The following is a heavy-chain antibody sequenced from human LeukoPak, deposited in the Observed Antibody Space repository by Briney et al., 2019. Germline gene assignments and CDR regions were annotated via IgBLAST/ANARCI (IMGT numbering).Heavy chain of an antibody. CDR1: GSTFSSYG. Sequence: PGGSLRLSCAASGSTFSSYGMHWVRQAPGKGLEWVAIIWYDGGNIDYTDSVKGRFTISRDNSKNTLYLQMNSLRAEDTAVYYCAREEHKNWKIDYWGQGTLVTVSS. V-gene: IGHV3-33*01. CDR3: AREEHKNWKIDY. D-gene: IGHD1-1*01. CDR2: IWYDGGNI. J-gene: IGHJ4*02.